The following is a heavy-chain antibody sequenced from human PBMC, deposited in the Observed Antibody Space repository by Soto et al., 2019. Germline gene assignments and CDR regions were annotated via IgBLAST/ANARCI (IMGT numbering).Heavy chain of an antibody. CDR1: GDSINSDKYY. V-gene: IGHV4-39*01. D-gene: IGHD3-9*01. CDR3: GRLEGLATISYSFDF. Sequence: QLQLQESGPGLVKPSETLSLTCSVSGDSINSDKYYWGWIRQPPGKGLEWIGSIYFRGNTYYNPSLHIRGTISQCKSKSPFSLKLNSVTAADSAVYFCGRLEGLATISYSFDFWGQGALVTVSS. CDR2: IYFRGNT. J-gene: IGHJ4*02.